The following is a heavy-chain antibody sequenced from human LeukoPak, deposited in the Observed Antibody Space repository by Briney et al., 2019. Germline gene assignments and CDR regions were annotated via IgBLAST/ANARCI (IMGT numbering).Heavy chain of an antibody. CDR3: AKGYGIAARPLDLFDY. D-gene: IGHD6-6*01. J-gene: IGHJ4*02. V-gene: IGHV3-43*02. Sequence: PGGSLRLSCAASGFTFDDYAMHWVRQAPGKGLEWVSLISGDGGSTYYADSVKGRFTISRDNSKNSLYLQMNSLRTEDTALYYCAKGYGIAARPLDLFDYWGQGTLVTVSS. CDR2: ISGDGGST. CDR1: GFTFDDYA.